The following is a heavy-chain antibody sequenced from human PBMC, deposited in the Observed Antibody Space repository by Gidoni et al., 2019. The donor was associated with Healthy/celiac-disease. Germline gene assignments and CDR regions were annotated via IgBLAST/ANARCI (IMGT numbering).Heavy chain of an antibody. J-gene: IGHJ5*02. CDR3: AKTRPQPSHNWFDP. V-gene: IGHV3-30*18. CDR1: GFTFSSYG. Sequence: QVQLVESGGGVVQPGRSLRLSCAASGFTFSSYGMHWVRQAPGKGLEWVAVISYDGSNKYYADSVKGRFTISRDNSKNTLYLQMNSLRAEDTAVYYCAKTRPQPSHNWFDPWGQGTLVTVSS. CDR2: ISYDGSNK.